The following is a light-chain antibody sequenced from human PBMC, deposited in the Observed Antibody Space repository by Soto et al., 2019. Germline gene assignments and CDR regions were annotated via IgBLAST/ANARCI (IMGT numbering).Light chain of an antibody. Sequence: QSALTQPRSVSGSPGQSVTISCTGTSSDIGSYEYVSWYQQHPGKAPRLMIYDVSKRPSGVPDRFSGSRSGNTASLTISGLQAEDEGDYYCCSFSGTSTLYVFGNGTKVTVL. CDR1: SSDIGSYEY. CDR3: CSFSGTSTLYV. V-gene: IGLV2-11*01. CDR2: DVS. J-gene: IGLJ1*01.